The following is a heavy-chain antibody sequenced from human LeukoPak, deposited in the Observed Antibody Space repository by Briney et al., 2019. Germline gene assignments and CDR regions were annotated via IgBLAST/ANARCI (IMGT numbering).Heavy chain of an antibody. D-gene: IGHD2-2*01. J-gene: IGHJ5*02. CDR2: INSDGSNT. CDR3: ARVGREYCSSTTCYPFDP. V-gene: IGHV3-74*01. CDR1: GFTFSSYW. Sequence: GGSPRLSCAASGFTFSSYWMHWVRQAPGKGLVWVSRINSDGSNTNYADSVKGRFTISRDNAKNTLYLQMNSLRAEDTAVYHCARVGREYCSSTTCYPFDPWGQGTLVTVSS.